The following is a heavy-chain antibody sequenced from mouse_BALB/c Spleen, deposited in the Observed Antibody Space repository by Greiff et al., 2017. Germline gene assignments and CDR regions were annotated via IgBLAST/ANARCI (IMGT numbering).Heavy chain of an antibody. CDR3: ARGGATPFDY. D-gene: IGHD3-1*01. V-gene: IGHV5-6-5*01. CDR2: ISSGGST. CDR1: GFTFSSYA. J-gene: IGHJ2*01. Sequence: EVMLVESGGGLVKPGGSLKLSCAASGFTFSSYAMSWVRQTPEKRLEWVASISSGGSTYYPDSVKVRFTISRDNARNILYLQMSSLRSEDTAMYYCARGGATPFDYWGQGTTLTVSS.